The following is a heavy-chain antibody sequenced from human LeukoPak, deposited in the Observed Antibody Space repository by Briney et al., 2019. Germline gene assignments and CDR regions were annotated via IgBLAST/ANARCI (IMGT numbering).Heavy chain of an antibody. D-gene: IGHD3-3*01. J-gene: IGHJ5*01. V-gene: IGHV3-23*01. CDR3: AKVEASDVWSSCDS. CDR1: GLTFSDYA. CDR2: ITGSGLTT. Sequence: GGSLRLSCTTSGLTFSDYAMTWVRQAPGKGLEWVSIITGSGLTTYYAEPVKGRFTISRDNSKNTLYLQMPSLRAEDTAIYYCAKVEASDVWSSCDSWGQGTLVTVSS.